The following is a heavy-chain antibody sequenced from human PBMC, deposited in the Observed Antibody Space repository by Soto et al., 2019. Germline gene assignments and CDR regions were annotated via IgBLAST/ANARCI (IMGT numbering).Heavy chain of an antibody. CDR2: IKQDGSAR. J-gene: IGHJ4*02. D-gene: IGHD7-27*01. V-gene: IGHV3-7*05. Sequence: EVQLVESGGGLVQPGGSLRLSCVASGFALSNYWINWVRQAPGKGLEWVANIKQDGSARNYVESVKGRFTISRDNARNSLYLQMNILRAEDTAAYYCATETSTWGCWGQGTLVTVSS. CDR1: GFALSNYW. CDR3: ATETSTWGC.